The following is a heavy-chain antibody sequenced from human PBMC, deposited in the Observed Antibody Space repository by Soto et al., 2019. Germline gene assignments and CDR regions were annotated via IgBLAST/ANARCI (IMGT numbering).Heavy chain of an antibody. D-gene: IGHD5-12*01. CDR2: ICNSGST. Sequence: QVQLQESGPGLVKPSETLSLTCAVSGGSISSGNWWSWVRQSPGEGLDWIGEICNSGSTNYNPSLKSRVTLSVDKPKNQFSLKLTSVTAADTAVYYCAREGYNGYSIGYWGQGTLVTVSS. J-gene: IGHJ4*02. CDR3: AREGYNGYSIGY. V-gene: IGHV4-4*02. CDR1: GGSISSGNW.